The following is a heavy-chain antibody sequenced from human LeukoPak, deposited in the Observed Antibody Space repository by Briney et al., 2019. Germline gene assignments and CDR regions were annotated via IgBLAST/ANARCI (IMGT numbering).Heavy chain of an antibody. J-gene: IGHJ4*02. V-gene: IGHV3-11*03. Sequence: PGGSLRLSCAASGFTFSGYYMSWIRQAPGKGLEWVSYISSSSSYTNCADSVKGRFTISRDNAKNSLYLQMNSLRAEDTAVYYYARILALGYFDYWGQGTLVTVSS. CDR2: ISSSSSYT. CDR3: ARILALGYFDY. D-gene: IGHD7-27*01. CDR1: GFTFSGYY.